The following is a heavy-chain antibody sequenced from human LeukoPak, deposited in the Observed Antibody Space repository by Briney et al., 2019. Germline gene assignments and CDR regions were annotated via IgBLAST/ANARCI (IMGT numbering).Heavy chain of an antibody. CDR1: GFTFSDYY. J-gene: IGHJ4*02. Sequence: GGSLRLSCAASGFTFSDYYMSWIRQAPGKGLEWVSYISSSGSTIYYADSVKGRFTISRDNAKNSLYLQMNSLRAQDTAVYYCARDMEAAAVNDYWAREPWSPSPQ. V-gene: IGHV3-11*01. CDR3: ARDMEAAAVNDY. CDR2: ISSSGSTI. D-gene: IGHD6-13*01.